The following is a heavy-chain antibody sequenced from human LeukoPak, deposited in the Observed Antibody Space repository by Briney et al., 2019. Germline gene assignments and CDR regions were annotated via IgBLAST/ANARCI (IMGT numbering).Heavy chain of an antibody. J-gene: IGHJ4*02. D-gene: IGHD6-19*01. CDR2: ISGSGDTT. CDR3: ARESFKAVAGYLDY. Sequence: AGSLRLSCAASGFTFSNYAMTWVRQGPGKGLEWVSGISGSGDTTYYADSEKGRFTTSRDNFRNTLYLQMNSLTVADTAVYFCARESFKAVAGYLDYWGQGILVTVSS. CDR1: GFTFSNYA. V-gene: IGHV3-23*01.